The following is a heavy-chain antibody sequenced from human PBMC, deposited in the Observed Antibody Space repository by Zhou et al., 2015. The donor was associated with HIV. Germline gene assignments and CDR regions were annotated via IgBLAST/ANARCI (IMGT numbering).Heavy chain of an antibody. J-gene: IGHJ1*01. CDR1: GYTFTNYN. V-gene: IGHV1-8*01. Sequence: QVQLVQSGAEVKKPGASVKVSCKASGYTFTNYNINWVRQATGHGLEWMGWMNPNSGDTGSAQKFQDRVTMTRNTSISTGYMELTSLRSEDTAMYYCASSYGDPDTFQLWGQGTLVTVSS. CDR2: MNPNSGDT. D-gene: IGHD4-17*01. CDR3: ASSYGDPDTFQL.